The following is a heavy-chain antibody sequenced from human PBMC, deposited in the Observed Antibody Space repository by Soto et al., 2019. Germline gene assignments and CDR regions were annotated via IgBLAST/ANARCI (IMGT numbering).Heavy chain of an antibody. CDR3: ARDGGYSYGFSFDY. Sequence: QVQLVESGGGVVQPGRSLRLSCAASGFTFSSYGMHWVRQAPGKGLEWVAVIWYDGSNKYYADSVKGRFTISRDNSKNTLYLQMNSLRAEDTAVYYCARDGGYSYGFSFDYWGQGTLVTVSS. CDR2: IWYDGSNK. D-gene: IGHD5-18*01. CDR1: GFTFSSYG. V-gene: IGHV3-33*01. J-gene: IGHJ4*02.